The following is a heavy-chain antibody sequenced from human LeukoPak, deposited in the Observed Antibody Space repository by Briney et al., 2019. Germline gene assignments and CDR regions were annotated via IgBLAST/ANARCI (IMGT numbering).Heavy chain of an antibody. V-gene: IGHV4-34*01. CDR1: GGSFSGYY. CDR2: INHSGST. Sequence: SETLSLTCAVYGGSFSGYYWSWIRQPPGKGLEWIGEINHSGSTNYNPSLKSRVTISVDTSKNQFSLKLSSVTAADTAVYYCARLDYYYYMDVWGKGTTVTVSS. CDR3: ARLDYYYYMDV. J-gene: IGHJ6*03.